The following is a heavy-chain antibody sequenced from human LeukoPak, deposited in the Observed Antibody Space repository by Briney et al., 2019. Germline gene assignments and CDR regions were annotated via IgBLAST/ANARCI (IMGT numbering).Heavy chain of an antibody. D-gene: IGHD3-10*01. CDR3: ARLTKNDSGTYRFGKKKRGYMDV. CDR1: GGSFSGYY. CDR2: MNHSGST. Sequence: SETLSLTCAVYGGSFSGYYWSWIRQPPGKGLEWIGEMNHSGSTNYNPSLKSRVTISVDTSKNQFSLKLSSVTAADTAVYYCARLTKNDSGTYRFGKKKRGYMDVWGKGTTVTISS. J-gene: IGHJ6*03. V-gene: IGHV4-34*01.